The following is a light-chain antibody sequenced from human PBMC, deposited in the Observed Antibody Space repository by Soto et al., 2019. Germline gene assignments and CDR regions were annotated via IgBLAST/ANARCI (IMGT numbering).Light chain of an antibody. CDR3: QEYVTSLSCT. CDR2: GAS. Sequence: QSPDTPTISPGERATLSCRASQSVSSSYLAWYQQKPGQAPTLLIYGASSRATGIPDRFSGSGSGTDFTLTISRLEPDDFAVYYLQEYVTSLSCTFGQATNVDI. CDR1: QSVSSSY. J-gene: IGKJ1*01. V-gene: IGKV3-20*01.